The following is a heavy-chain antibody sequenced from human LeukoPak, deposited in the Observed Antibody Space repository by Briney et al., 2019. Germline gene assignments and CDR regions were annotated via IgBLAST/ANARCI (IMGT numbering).Heavy chain of an antibody. CDR3: RRRYLHS. CDR2: IYYSGST. Sequence: SETLSLTCTVSGGSISSSSYSWRWIRQPPGKGLEWIGSIYYSGSTYYHPSLKSRVTISVHTSKNQFSLKLSSVTAADTAVYYCRRRYLHSWGQGTRVTVSP. CDR1: GGSISSSSYS. V-gene: IGHV4-39*01. J-gene: IGHJ4*02. D-gene: IGHD2-21*01.